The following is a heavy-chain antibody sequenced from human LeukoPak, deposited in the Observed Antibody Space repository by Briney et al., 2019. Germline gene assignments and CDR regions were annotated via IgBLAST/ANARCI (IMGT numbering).Heavy chain of an antibody. J-gene: IGHJ4*02. CDR2: ISGSGAGT. V-gene: IGHV3-23*01. CDR3: AKPPQLVMGYFDY. D-gene: IGHD6-6*01. Sequence: GGSLRLSCAASGFTFSSYAMSWVRQAPGKGLEWVSGISGSGAGTYYADSVKGRFTISRDNSKNTLYLQMNSLRAEDTAVYYCAKPPQLVMGYFDYWGQGTLVTVSS. CDR1: GFTFSSYA.